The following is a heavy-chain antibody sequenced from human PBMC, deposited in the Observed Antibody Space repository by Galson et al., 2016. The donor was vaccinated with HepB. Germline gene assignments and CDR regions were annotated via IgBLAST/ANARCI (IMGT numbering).Heavy chain of an antibody. CDR2: IYYSGTT. V-gene: IGHV4-31*02. D-gene: IGHD3-3*01. J-gene: IGHJ4*01. Sequence: PGKGLEWIGSIYYSGTTYFNPSLKSRVTMSMDPPNNQFSLWLTSVTAADTALYYCARTVFGVVVPDLYFDPWGHGTLVTVSS. CDR3: ARTVFGVVVPDLYFDP.